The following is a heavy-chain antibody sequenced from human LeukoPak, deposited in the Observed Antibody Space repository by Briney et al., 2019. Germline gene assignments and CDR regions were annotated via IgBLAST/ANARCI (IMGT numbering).Heavy chain of an antibody. CDR3: AHGAMYQLDY. D-gene: IGHD2-2*01. J-gene: IGHJ4*02. CDR1: GFTFTNHG. CDR2: ITGSGDRT. V-gene: IGHV3-23*01. Sequence: GGSLRLSCAASGFTFTNHGMSWVRQALGKGLEWVSAITGSGDRTYYADSVKGRFTISGDNSKNTLFLQMNSLRAEDTAVYYCAHGAMYQLDYWGQGTLVTVSS.